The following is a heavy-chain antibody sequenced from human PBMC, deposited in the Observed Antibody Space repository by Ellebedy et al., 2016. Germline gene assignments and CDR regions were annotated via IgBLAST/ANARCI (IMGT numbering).Heavy chain of an antibody. V-gene: IGHV3-7*05. Sequence: GGSLRLSXAASGFTFTNYWMNWARQAPGKGLEWVAIIKKDGSEEYYADSVKGRFTISRDNAKSSLYLQMNSLRADDTAVYFCAKGFGDWGQGTLVFVAS. CDR3: AKGFGD. CDR2: IKKDGSEE. CDR1: GFTFTNYW. J-gene: IGHJ4*02. D-gene: IGHD3-10*01.